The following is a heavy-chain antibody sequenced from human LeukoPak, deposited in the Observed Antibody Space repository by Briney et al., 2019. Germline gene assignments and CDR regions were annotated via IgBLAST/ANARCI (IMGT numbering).Heavy chain of an antibody. CDR3: ARGRYSSSSRKTYYYYYMDV. CDR1: GGSFSGYY. CDR2: INHSGST. V-gene: IGHV4-34*01. J-gene: IGHJ6*03. Sequence: PSGTLSLTCAVYGGSFSGYYWSWIRQPPGKGLEWIGEINHSGSTNYNPSLKSRVTISVDTSKNQFSLKLSSVTAADTAVYYCARGRYSSSSRKTYYYYYMDVWGKGTTVTVSS. D-gene: IGHD6-6*01.